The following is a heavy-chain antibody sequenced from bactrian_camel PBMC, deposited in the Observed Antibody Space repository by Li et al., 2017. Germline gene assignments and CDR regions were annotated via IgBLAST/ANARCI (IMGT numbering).Heavy chain of an antibody. J-gene: IGHJ4*01. CDR3: AADGGSCHLFTSQGPRF. V-gene: IGHV3S40*01. D-gene: IGHD2*01. CDR1: TYIFGSCG. Sequence: VQLVESGGGSVQAGGFLKLSCTTSTYIFGSCGMGWYRQAPGKGLEWVATIASGGGTTAYRDSVKGRFTISQDHAKNTLYLQMNTLKPEDSAVYHCAADGGSCHLFTSQGPRFGGQGTQVTVS. CDR2: IASGGGTT.